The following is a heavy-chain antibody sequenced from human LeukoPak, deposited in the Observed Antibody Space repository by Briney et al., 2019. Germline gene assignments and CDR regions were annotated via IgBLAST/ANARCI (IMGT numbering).Heavy chain of an antibody. D-gene: IGHD6-19*01. Sequence: GRSLRLSCVASGFTFSSYGMHWVRQAPGKGLEWVAVISYDGSNKYYADSVKGRFTISRDNSKNTLYLQMNSLRAEDTAVSYCAKDSGEQWLVRYYYFDYWGQGTLVTVSS. CDR2: ISYDGSNK. CDR3: AKDSGEQWLVRYYYFDY. CDR1: GFTFSSYG. J-gene: IGHJ4*02. V-gene: IGHV3-30*18.